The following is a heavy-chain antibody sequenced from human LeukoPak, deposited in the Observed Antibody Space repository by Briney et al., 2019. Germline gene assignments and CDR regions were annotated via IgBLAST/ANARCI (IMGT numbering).Heavy chain of an antibody. V-gene: IGHV3-30*03. CDR1: GLTFSAYG. D-gene: IGHD3-3*01. CDR2: ISYDGSNK. J-gene: IGHJ4*02. CDR3: ASEIIFGSFDY. Sequence: GGSLRLSCAASGLTFSAYGMHWVRQAPGKGLEWVAVISYDGSNKYYADSVEGRFTISRDNSKNTLYLQMNSLRAEDTAVYYCASEIIFGSFDYWGQGTLVTVSS.